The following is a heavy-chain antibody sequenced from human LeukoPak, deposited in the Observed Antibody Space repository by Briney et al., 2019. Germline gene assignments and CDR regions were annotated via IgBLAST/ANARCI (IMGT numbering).Heavy chain of an antibody. J-gene: IGHJ3*02. Sequence: GGSLRLSCVASGFTFSSSTMNWVRQAPGKGLEWVSSISSSSSYIYYADSVKGRFTISRDNAKNSLYPQMNSLRAEDTAVYYCASEIVVVVAAAFDIWGQGTMVTVSS. V-gene: IGHV3-21*01. CDR2: ISSSSSYI. CDR1: GFTFSSST. D-gene: IGHD2-15*01. CDR3: ASEIVVVVAAAFDI.